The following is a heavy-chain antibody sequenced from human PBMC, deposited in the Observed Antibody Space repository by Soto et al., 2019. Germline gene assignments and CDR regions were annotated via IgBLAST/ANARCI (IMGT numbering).Heavy chain of an antibody. Sequence: GGSLRLSCVASGFTFSSYAMSWVRQAPGKGLEWVSSVNVDDSTYYANSVKGRFTISRDNSKNTVNLQMNSLRAEDTAVYYCAKNYYLDNCAQGTLVTVSS. V-gene: IGHV3-23*01. CDR1: GFTFSSYA. CDR3: AKNYYLDN. J-gene: IGHJ4*02. CDR2: VNVDDST.